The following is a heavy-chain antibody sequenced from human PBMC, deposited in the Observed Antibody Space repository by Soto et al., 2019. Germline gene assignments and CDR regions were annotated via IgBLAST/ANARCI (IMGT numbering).Heavy chain of an antibody. D-gene: IGHD3-10*01. J-gene: IGHJ5*02. CDR1: GGSISSSSYY. CDR3: AGMVRGVIITFYWFDP. V-gene: IGHV4-39*01. Sequence: SETLSLTCTVSGGSISSSSYYWGWIRQPPGKGLEWIGSIYYSGSTYYNPSLKSRVTISVDTSKIQFSLKLSSVTAADTAVYYCAGMVRGVIITFYWFDPWGQGTLVTVSS. CDR2: IYYSGST.